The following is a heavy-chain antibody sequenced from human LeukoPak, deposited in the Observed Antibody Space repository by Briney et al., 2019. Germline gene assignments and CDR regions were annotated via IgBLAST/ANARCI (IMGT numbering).Heavy chain of an antibody. Sequence: SSVTVSYLDSVGTFSHHPYSLLGLAPPQALEWMGRIIPIFVSSNYVQKFQGRVTITTDETTSTAYMELSSLRSEDTAVYYCARGRGDSRDIVFDYWGQGTLVTVSS. CDR2: IIPIFVSS. J-gene: IGHJ4*02. V-gene: IGHV1-69*05. D-gene: IGHD3-22*01. CDR1: VGTFSHHP. CDR3: ARGRGDSRDIVFDY.